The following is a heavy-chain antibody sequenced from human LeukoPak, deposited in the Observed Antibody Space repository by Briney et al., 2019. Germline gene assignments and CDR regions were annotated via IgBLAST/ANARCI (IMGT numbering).Heavy chain of an antibody. CDR1: GASINSHY. Sequence: SSETLSLTCSVSGASINSHYWTWIRQPAGKGLEWIGRIYISGSTNYSPSLKSRVTMSVDTSKNQFSLNLISVTAADTAVYYCARALNPLPGTYLFDYWGQGTLVTVSS. D-gene: IGHD2-15*01. CDR3: ARALNPLPGTYLFDY. CDR2: IYISGST. V-gene: IGHV4-4*07. J-gene: IGHJ4*02.